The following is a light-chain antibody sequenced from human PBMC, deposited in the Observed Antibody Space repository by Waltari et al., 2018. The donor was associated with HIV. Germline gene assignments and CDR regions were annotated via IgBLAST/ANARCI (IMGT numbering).Light chain of an antibody. V-gene: IGLV1-40*01. CDR1: SSNIGTNYD. Sequence: QSVLTQPPSVSGSPGQNVTVSCTGSSSNIGTNYDVHWYQFLPGEVPKLLIYDNTIRSAGVPGRFSGSSSGTSASLAITGLKPADEADYYCQSYDNTVNGWVFGGGTRVTV. CDR3: QSYDNTVNGWV. J-gene: IGLJ3*02. CDR2: DNT.